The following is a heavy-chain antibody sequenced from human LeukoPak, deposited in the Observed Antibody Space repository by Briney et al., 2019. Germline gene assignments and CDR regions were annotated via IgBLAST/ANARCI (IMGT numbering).Heavy chain of an antibody. CDR1: GFTFRSYW. CDR3: ARGPFQNWNDFLY. V-gene: IGHV3-74*01. J-gene: IGHJ4*02. D-gene: IGHD1-1*01. CDR2: INSDGSST. Sequence: PGGSLRLSCAASGFTFRSYWMHWVRKAPGKGLVWVSRINSDGSSTSYADSVKGRFTISRDNAKNTLYLQMNSLRAEDTAVYYCARGPFQNWNDFLYWGQGTLVTVSS.